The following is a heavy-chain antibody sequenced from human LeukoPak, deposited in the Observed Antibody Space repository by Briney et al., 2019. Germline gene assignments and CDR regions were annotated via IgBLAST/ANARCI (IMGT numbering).Heavy chain of an antibody. CDR2: INHSGSN. V-gene: IGHV4-34*01. CDR1: GGSFSGYY. J-gene: IGHJ4*02. Sequence: SETLSLTCAVYGGSFSGYYWSWLRQPPGKGLEWVGEINHSGSNNYNPSLKSRVTISVDTSKIQFSLKLSSVTAADTAVYYCARRVVGSGWYYYGSGSYTFSLFDYWGQGTLVTFSS. CDR3: ARRVVGSGWYYYGSGSYTFSLFDY. D-gene: IGHD3-10*01.